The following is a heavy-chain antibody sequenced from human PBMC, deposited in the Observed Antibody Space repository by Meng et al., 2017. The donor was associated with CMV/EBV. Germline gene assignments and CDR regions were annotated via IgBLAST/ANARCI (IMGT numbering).Heavy chain of an antibody. CDR1: GFTFSDYY. CDR2: ISSSGSTI. J-gene: IGHJ5*02. CDR3: ASDPRVYGGWFDP. V-gene: IGHV3-11*01. D-gene: IGHD6-13*01. Sequence: GESLKISCAASGFTFSDYYMSWIRQAPGKGLEWVSYISSSGSTIYYADSVKGRFTISRDNAKNSLYLQMNSLRAEDTAVYYCASDPRVYGGWFDPWGQGTLVTVSS.